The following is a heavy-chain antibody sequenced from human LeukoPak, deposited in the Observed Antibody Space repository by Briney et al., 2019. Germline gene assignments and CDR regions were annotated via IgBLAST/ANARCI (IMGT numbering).Heavy chain of an antibody. CDR2: IYYSGST. CDR1: GGSISSYY. V-gene: IGHV4-59*08. J-gene: IGHJ4*02. Sequence: SETLSLTCTVSGGSISSYYWSWIRQPPGKGLEWIGYIYYSGSTNYNPFLKSRVTISVDTSKNQFSLKLSSVTAADTAVYYCAGNYYDSSKFDYWGQGTLVTVSS. D-gene: IGHD3-22*01. CDR3: AGNYYDSSKFDY.